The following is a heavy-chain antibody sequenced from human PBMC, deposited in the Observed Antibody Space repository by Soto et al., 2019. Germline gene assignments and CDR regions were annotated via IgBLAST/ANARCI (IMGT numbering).Heavy chain of an antibody. CDR3: ARDLLDTTVDYYFDY. J-gene: IGHJ4*02. V-gene: IGHV4-30-4*01. CDR2: IYHTGSS. CDR1: GVSISSCTYY. D-gene: IGHD3-3*01. Sequence: PSETLSLTCTVSGVSISSCTYYWSWLRQPPGKGLEWIGYIYHTGSSQSNPSLKSRVAISIDTSKNQFTLELRSVTAADTAVYYCARDLLDTTVDYYFDYRGPGRLVTVSS.